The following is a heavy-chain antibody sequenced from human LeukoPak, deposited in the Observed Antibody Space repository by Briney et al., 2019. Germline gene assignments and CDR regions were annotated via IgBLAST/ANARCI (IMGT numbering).Heavy chain of an antibody. CDR1: GGTFSSYA. D-gene: IGHD1-26*01. V-gene: IGHV1-69*05. CDR2: IIPIFGTA. CDR3: ASGTGVGATIFAFDI. J-gene: IGHJ3*02. Sequence: SVTVSCKASGGTFSSYAISWVRQAPGQGLEWMGGIIPIFGTANYAQKFQGRVTITTDESTSTAYMELSSLRSEDTAVYYCASGTGVGATIFAFDIWGQGTMVTVSS.